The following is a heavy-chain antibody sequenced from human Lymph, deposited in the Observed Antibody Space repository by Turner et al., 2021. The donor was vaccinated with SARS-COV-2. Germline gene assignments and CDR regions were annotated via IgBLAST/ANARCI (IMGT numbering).Heavy chain of an antibody. J-gene: IGHJ4*02. CDR1: GFTFSSYA. V-gene: IGHV3-30*09. CDR3: ARDFVAVTGPFAY. D-gene: IGHD6-19*01. CDR2: ISYDGSNK. Sequence: QVKLVESGRGVVQPRRCGPLYCAASGFTFSSYAMHWLRQAPGKGLEWVAVISYDGSNKYYADSVKGRFANSRDNSKNTLYLQMNSLRAEHTAVYYCARDFVAVTGPFAYWGQGTLVTVSS.